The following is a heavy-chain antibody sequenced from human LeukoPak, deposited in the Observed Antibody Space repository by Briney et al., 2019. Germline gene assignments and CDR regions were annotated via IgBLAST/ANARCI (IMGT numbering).Heavy chain of an antibody. CDR2: ISGPGDTT. CDR1: GFTFSTYA. V-gene: IGHV3-23*01. CDR3: AKDRGY. Sequence: GGSLRLSCAASGFTFSTYAMIWVRQAPGKGLEWVSAISGPGDTTFYADSVKGRFTISRDNSKKTLRLQMNNLRADDTAVYYCAKDRGYWGQGTLVTVSS. J-gene: IGHJ4*02.